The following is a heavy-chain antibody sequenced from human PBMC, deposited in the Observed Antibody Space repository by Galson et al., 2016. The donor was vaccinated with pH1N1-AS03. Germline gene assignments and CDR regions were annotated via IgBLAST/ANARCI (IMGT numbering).Heavy chain of an antibody. V-gene: IGHV4-59*01. D-gene: IGHD4-17*01. CDR2: IYYSGST. CDR1: GGSFRSYY. J-gene: IGHJ5*02. Sequence: ETLSLTCTVSGGSFRSYYWNWIRQPPGKGLEWIGYIYYSGSTNYNPPLKSRVSISVDTSKNQFSLKLNSVTAADTAVYYCARAENTVTTLGGFDPWGQGTLVTVSS. CDR3: ARAENTVTTLGGFDP.